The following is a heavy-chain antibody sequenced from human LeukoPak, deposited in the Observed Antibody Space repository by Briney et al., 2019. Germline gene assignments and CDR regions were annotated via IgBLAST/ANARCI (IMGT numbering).Heavy chain of an antibody. D-gene: IGHD2-2*01. CDR2: IIPIFGTA. J-gene: IGHJ6*02. CDR3: ARAGYCSSTSCYGHYYGTDV. V-gene: IGHV1-69*05. Sequence: SVKVSCKASGGTFSSYAISWVRQAPGQGLEWMGGIIPIFGTANYAQKFQGGVTITTDESTSTAYMELSSLRSEDTAVYYCARAGYCSSTSCYGHYYGTDVWGQGTTVTVSS. CDR1: GGTFSSYA.